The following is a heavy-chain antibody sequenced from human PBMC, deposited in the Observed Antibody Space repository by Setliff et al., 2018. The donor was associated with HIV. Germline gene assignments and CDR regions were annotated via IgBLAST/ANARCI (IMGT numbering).Heavy chain of an antibody. V-gene: IGHV3-11*06. CDR1: GFTFNDYH. Sequence: PGGSLRLSCVGSGFTFNDYHISWIRQAPGKGLEWISYIGSLGDKEYADSVRGRFTISRDDAEKSVYLQMNSLRAEDTAVYYCARAGVVEGYYYYYYMDVWGKGTTVTVSS. J-gene: IGHJ6*03. CDR3: ARAGVVEGYYYYYYMDV. D-gene: IGHD2-15*01. CDR2: IGSLGDK.